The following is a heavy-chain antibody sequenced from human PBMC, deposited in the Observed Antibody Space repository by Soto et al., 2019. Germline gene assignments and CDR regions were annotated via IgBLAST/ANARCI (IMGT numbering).Heavy chain of an antibody. CDR2: IWYDGSNK. Sequence: GGSLRLSCAASGFTFSSYGMHWVRQAPGKGLEWVAVIWYDGSNKYYADSVKGRFTISRDNSKNTLYLQMNSLRAADTAVYYCARPVPYYYYMDVWGKGTTVTVSS. CDR3: ARPVPYYYYMDV. J-gene: IGHJ6*03. D-gene: IGHD3-10*01. V-gene: IGHV3-33*01. CDR1: GFTFSSYG.